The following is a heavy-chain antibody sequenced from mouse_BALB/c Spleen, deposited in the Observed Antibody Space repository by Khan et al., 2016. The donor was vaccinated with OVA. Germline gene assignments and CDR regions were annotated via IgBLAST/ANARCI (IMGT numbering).Heavy chain of an antibody. J-gene: IGHJ3*01. CDR2: ISSGGDNT. CDR3: ARSNYGNFAH. D-gene: IGHD2-1*01. Sequence: EVELVESGGGLVKPGGSLKLSCAASGFTFSSYTMSWVRQPPEKRLEWVATISSGGDNTYYPDSVKGRFTISRDNAKNNLYLQMSSLRSEDTALYYCARSNYGNFAHWGQGTLVTVSA. V-gene: IGHV5-9*03. CDR1: GFTFSSYT.